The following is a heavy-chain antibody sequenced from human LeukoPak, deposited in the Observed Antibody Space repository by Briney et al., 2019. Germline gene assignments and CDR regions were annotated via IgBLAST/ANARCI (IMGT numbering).Heavy chain of an antibody. Sequence: EASVKVSCKASGYTFTGYYMHWVRQAPGQGLEWMGWINPNSGGTNYAQKLQGRVTMTTDTSTSTAYMELRSLRSDDTAVYYCGRDGAGIAAAGNFDYWGKGTLVTVSS. V-gene: IGHV1-2*02. D-gene: IGHD6-13*01. J-gene: IGHJ4*02. CDR3: GRDGAGIAAAGNFDY. CDR1: GYTFTGYY. CDR2: INPNSGGT.